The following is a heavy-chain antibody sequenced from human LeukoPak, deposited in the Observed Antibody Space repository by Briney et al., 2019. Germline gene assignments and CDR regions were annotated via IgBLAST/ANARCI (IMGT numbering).Heavy chain of an antibody. CDR1: GYTLTELS. V-gene: IGHV1-24*01. CDR3: ARRNIRFLELDF. CDR2: FDPEDGET. J-gene: IGHJ4*02. D-gene: IGHD3-3*01. Sequence: ASVKVSCKVSGYTLTELSIHWVRQAPGKGPEWMGGFDPEDGETIYAQKLQGRVTMTRNTSIRTAYMELSGLRPEDTAVYYCARRNIRFLELDFWGQGTLVTVSS.